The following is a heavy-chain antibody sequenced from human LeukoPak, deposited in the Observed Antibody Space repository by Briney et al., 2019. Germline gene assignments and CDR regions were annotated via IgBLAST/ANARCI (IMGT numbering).Heavy chain of an antibody. J-gene: IGHJ4*02. Sequence: GGSLRLSCAASGFTFSTYEMNWVRQAPGKGLEWVSYISSSGSTIYYADSVKGRFTISRDNAKNSLYLQMNSLRAEDTTVYYCASSTGYSYGYFDYWGQGTLVTVSS. CDR1: GFTFSTYE. D-gene: IGHD5-18*01. CDR3: ASSTGYSYGYFDY. V-gene: IGHV3-48*03. CDR2: ISSSGSTI.